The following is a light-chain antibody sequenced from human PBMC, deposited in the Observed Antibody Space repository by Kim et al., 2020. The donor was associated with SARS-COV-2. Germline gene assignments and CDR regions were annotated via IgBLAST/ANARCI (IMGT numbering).Light chain of an antibody. CDR1: HSKNGTAYD. CDR2: GNN. V-gene: IGLV1-40*01. CDR3: QSYDSSLSGSV. Sequence: QRISVSGTVSHSKNGTAYDVSWYRQLPGTAPKVLVYGNNNRPSGVPDRFAGSKSGTSDSLAITGLQAGVETEYYCQSYDSSLSGSVFGGGTQLTVL. J-gene: IGLJ3*02.